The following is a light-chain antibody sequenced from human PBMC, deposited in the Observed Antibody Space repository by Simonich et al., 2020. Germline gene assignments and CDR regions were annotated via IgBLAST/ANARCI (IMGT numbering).Light chain of an antibody. Sequence: EIVMTQSPATLSVSPGERPTLSCRASQSVSSNLAWYQQKPGQAPRLLIYGASTRATGIPARFSGSGSGTEFTLTISSMQSEDFAVYYCQQYNNWPPGTFCQGTKLEIK. CDR3: QQYNNWPPGT. J-gene: IGKJ2*01. V-gene: IGKV3-15*01. CDR1: QSVSSN. CDR2: GAS.